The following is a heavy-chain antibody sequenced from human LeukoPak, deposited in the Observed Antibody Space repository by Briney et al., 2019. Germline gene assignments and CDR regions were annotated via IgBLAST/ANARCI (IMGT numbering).Heavy chain of an antibody. CDR2: ISGSGGRT. J-gene: IGHJ4*02. CDR1: GFTFSSYA. CDR3: AKDLFPAVAGTADH. D-gene: IGHD6-19*01. Sequence: GGSLRLSCAASGFTFSSYAMSWVRQAPGKGLEWVSLISGSGGRTYYADSVKGRFTISRDNSKNTLYLQMNSLRAEDTAVYYCAKDLFPAVAGTADHWGQGTLVTVSS. V-gene: IGHV3-23*01.